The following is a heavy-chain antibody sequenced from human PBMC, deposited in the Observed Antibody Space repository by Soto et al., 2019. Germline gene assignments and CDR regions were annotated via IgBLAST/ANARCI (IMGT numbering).Heavy chain of an antibody. CDR2: IYPGDSDT. CDR3: ARLNDFWSGYHTGDI. D-gene: IGHD3-3*01. V-gene: IGHV5-51*01. J-gene: IGHJ3*02. CDR1: GYSFTSYW. Sequence: GESLKISCKGSGYSFTSYWIGWVRQMPGKGLEWMGIIYPGDSDTRYSPSFQGQVTISADKSISTAYLQWSSLKASDTAMYYCARLNDFWSGYHTGDIWGQGTMVTVSS.